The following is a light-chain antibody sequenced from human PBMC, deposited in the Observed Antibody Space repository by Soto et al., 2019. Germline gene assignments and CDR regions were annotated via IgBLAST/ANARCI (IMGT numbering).Light chain of an antibody. J-gene: IGKJ3*01. CDR3: QQYGSDSFT. V-gene: IGKV1-16*01. Sequence: IQMTQSPSSLSASVGDRVTITCRASQDIRNNLAWFQQKSGRAPKSLLFGASNLQSGVPSRFSGSGSGTYFTLTISSLQPEDFATYYCQQYGSDSFTFGPGTKVDIK. CDR2: GAS. CDR1: QDIRNN.